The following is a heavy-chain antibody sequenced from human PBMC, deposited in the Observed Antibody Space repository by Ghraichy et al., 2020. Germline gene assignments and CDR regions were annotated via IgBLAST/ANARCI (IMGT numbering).Heavy chain of an antibody. Sequence: SQTLSLTCAVYGGSFSGYYWSWIRQPPGKGLEWIGEINHSGSTNYNPSLKSRVTISVDTSKNQFSLKLSSVTAADTAVYYCASRAYYYDSSGPLEAFDIWGQGTMVTVSS. V-gene: IGHV4-34*01. CDR2: INHSGST. D-gene: IGHD3-22*01. CDR1: GGSFSGYY. J-gene: IGHJ3*02. CDR3: ASRAYYYDSSGPLEAFDI.